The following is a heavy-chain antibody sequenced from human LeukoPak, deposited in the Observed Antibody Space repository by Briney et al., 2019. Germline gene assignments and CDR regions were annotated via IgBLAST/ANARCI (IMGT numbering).Heavy chain of an antibody. D-gene: IGHD4-17*01. V-gene: IGHV3-53*01. Sequence: GGSLRLSCAASGFTVSSNYMSWVRQAPGKGLEWVSVIYSGGSTYYADSVKGRFTISRANSKNTLYLQMNSLRAEDTAVYYCARDQPDYGCTGIDYWGQGTLVTVSS. CDR3: ARDQPDYGCTGIDY. CDR2: IYSGGST. CDR1: GFTVSSNY. J-gene: IGHJ4*02.